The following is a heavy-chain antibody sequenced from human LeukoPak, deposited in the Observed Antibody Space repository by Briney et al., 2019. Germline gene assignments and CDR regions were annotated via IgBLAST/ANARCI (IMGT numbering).Heavy chain of an antibody. J-gene: IGHJ4*02. CDR2: INPSGGST. Sequence: ASVKVSCKASGYTFTSYYMHWVRQAPGQGLEWMGIINPSGGSTSYAQKFQGRVTMTRDTPTSTVYMELSSLRSEDTAVYYCARGLPTYYDFWSGYSYWGQGTLVTVSS. CDR1: GYTFTSYY. CDR3: ARGLPTYYDFWSGYSY. V-gene: IGHV1-46*01. D-gene: IGHD3-3*01.